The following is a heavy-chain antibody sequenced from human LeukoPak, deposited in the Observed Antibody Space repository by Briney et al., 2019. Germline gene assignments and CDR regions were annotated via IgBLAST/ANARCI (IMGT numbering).Heavy chain of an antibody. Sequence: ASVKVSCKASEYTFTSYYMHWVRQAPGQGLEWMGIINPSGGSTSYAQKFQGRVTMTRDTSTSTVYMELSSLRSEDTAVYYCARELAVAGTVTYYYGMDVWGQGTTVTVSS. V-gene: IGHV1-46*01. J-gene: IGHJ6*02. CDR1: EYTFTSYY. D-gene: IGHD6-19*01. CDR2: INPSGGST. CDR3: ARELAVAGTVTYYYGMDV.